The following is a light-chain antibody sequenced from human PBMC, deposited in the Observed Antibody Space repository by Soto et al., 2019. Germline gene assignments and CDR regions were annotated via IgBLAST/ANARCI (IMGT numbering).Light chain of an antibody. Sequence: DIQMTQSPSSLSASVGDRVTITCQASQDIKNYLNWYQQKPGKAPKLLIYEASNLETGVPSRFSGSGSGRSLTFTISSLQHDDIATYYCQKCDDFFTFGGGTRIEIK. V-gene: IGKV1-33*01. CDR3: QKCDDFFT. J-gene: IGKJ4*01. CDR2: EAS. CDR1: QDIKNY.